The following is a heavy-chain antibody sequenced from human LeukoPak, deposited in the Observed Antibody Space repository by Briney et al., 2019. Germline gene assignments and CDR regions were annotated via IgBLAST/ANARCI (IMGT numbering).Heavy chain of an antibody. CDR3: AKGTLIAARLLFDY. D-gene: IGHD6-6*01. V-gene: IGHV3-23*01. J-gene: IGHJ4*02. CDR2: ISGSADST. CDR1: GFTFNHYA. Sequence: GGSLRLSCAASGFTFNHYAMNWVRQAPGKGLEWVSAISGSADSTYYADSVKGRFTISRDNYKNTLYLQMNSLRAEDTAVYYCAKGTLIAARLLFDYWGQGTLVTVSS.